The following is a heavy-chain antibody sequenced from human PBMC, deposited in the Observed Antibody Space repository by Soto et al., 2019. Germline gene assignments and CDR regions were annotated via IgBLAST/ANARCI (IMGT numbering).Heavy chain of an antibody. CDR2: IFYTGTA. CDR1: DGSISSNSYY. CDR3: ARDIYFGMDV. V-gene: IGHV4-31*03. Sequence: SETLSLTCTVSDGSISSNSYYWSWIRQHPGKGLEWIGYIFYTGTAYYNPSLKSRVTISVDMSKNQFSLKLSSVTAADTAVYYCARDIYFGMDVWGQGTTVTVSS. J-gene: IGHJ6*02.